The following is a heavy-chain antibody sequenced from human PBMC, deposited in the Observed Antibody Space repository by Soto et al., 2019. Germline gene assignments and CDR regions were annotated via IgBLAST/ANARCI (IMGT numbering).Heavy chain of an antibody. J-gene: IGHJ5*02. D-gene: IGHD1-20*01. CDR2: ISRGSDYI. Sequence: EVHLVESGGGLVKPGGSLRLTCAGSGFSFSDYTMNWVGQAPGKGLGWVSSISRGSDYIFYADTVKGRFTISRDNARNSLYLQMSTLRAEDTAVYYCAKDSGCVNNACAYDPWGQGTLVSVSS. V-gene: IGHV3-21*01. CDR3: AKDSGCVNNACAYDP. CDR1: GFSFSDYT.